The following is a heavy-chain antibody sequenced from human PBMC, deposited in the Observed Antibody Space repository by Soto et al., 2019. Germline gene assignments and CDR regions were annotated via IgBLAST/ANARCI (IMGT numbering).Heavy chain of an antibody. CDR3: ASQLWLGGTSNFDY. V-gene: IGHV4-59*01. D-gene: IGHD5-18*01. Sequence: SETLSLTCTVSGGSISRYYWSWIRQPPGKGLEWIGYVYHSGNTNYNPSLKSRITISVETSKNQFSLKLSSVTAADTAVYYCASQLWLGGTSNFDYWGQGTLVTVSS. J-gene: IGHJ4*02. CDR2: VYHSGNT. CDR1: GGSISRYY.